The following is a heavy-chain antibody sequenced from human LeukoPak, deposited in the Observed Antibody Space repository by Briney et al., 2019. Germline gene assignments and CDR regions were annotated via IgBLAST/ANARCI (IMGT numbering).Heavy chain of an antibody. CDR2: IYYSGST. J-gene: IGHJ6*03. CDR1: GGSISSYY. V-gene: IGHV4-59*01. CDR3: ARALGKEYYYYYYMDV. D-gene: IGHD3-10*01. Sequence: SETLSLTCTVSGGSISSYYWSWIRQPPGKGLEWIGYIYYSGSTSYNPSLKSRVTISVDTSKNQFSLKLSSVTAADTAVYYCARALGKEYYYYYYMDVWGKGTTVTVSS.